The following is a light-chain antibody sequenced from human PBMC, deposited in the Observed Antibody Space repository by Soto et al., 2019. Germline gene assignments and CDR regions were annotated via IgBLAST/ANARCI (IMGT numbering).Light chain of an antibody. Sequence: DIVMTQSPDSLAVSLGERATINCKSSQSVLYSSNNKNYLAWYQQKPGQPPKLLIYCASTRESGVPDRFSGSGSGTDVTLTISSLRAEDVAVYYCQQYYSPWTFGQGTKVELK. CDR3: QQYYSPWT. CDR2: CAS. J-gene: IGKJ1*01. V-gene: IGKV4-1*01. CDR1: QSVLYSSNNKNY.